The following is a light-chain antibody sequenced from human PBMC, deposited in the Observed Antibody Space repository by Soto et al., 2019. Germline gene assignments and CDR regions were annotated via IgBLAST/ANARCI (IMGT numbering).Light chain of an antibody. CDR3: QQHGSSPPSWT. CDR2: GAS. CDR1: QIVTSSY. J-gene: IGKJ1*01. Sequence: EIVLTQSPGTLSLAPGERATLFCRVSQIVTSSYLAWYQQKPGQAPRLLIYGASSRATGIPDRLSGSGSGTDFTLTISRLEPEDFAGYYCQQHGSSPPSWTFGQGTKVEIK. V-gene: IGKV3-20*01.